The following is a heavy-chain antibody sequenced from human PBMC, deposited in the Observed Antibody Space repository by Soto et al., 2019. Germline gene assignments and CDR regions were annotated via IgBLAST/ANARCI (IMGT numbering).Heavy chain of an antibody. J-gene: IGHJ6*02. CDR1: GFTFTSSA. V-gene: IGHV1-58*02. D-gene: IGHD5-12*01. CDR2: IVVGSGNT. CDR3: AAASGYGYYYGMDV. Sequence: ASVKVSCKASGFTFTSSAMQWVRQARGQRLEWIGWIVVGSGNTNYAQKFQERVTITRDMSTSTAYMELSSLRSEDTAVYYCAAASGYGYYYGMDVWGQGTTVTVSS.